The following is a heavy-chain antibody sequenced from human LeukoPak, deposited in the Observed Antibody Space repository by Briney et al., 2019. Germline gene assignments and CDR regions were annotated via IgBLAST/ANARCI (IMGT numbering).Heavy chain of an antibody. Sequence: ASVKVSCKVSGYTLTELSMHWERQAPGKGLEWMGGFDPEDGETIYAQKFQGRVTMTEDTSTDTAYMELSSLRSEDTAVYYCARDRGLGELSLWFDPWGQGTLVTVSS. D-gene: IGHD3-16*02. V-gene: IGHV1-24*01. CDR2: FDPEDGET. J-gene: IGHJ5*02. CDR1: GYTLTELS. CDR3: ARDRGLGELSLWFDP.